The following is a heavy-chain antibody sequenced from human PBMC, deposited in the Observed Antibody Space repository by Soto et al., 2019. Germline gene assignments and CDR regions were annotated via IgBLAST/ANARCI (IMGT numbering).Heavy chain of an antibody. V-gene: IGHV3-48*02. CDR1: GFTFNSYS. Sequence: EVQLVESGGGLVQPGGSLRLSCAASGFTFNSYSMNWVRQAPGKGLERVSYISSSSTTKYYTASVKGRFTISRDNAKNSPYLQMNSLRDHDPAVYYCARPSSSWENSFDPWGQGTLVTVSS. CDR2: ISSSSTTK. CDR3: ARPSSSWENSFDP. D-gene: IGHD6-13*01. J-gene: IGHJ5*02.